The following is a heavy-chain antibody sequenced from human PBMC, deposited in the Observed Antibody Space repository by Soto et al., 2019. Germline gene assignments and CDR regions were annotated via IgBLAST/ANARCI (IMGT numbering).Heavy chain of an antibody. CDR3: AREDVAGRPPPYYYHGLDV. CDR1: GYPFTSYD. V-gene: IGHV1-8*01. Sequence: ASVKVSCKASGYPFTSYDINWVRQATGQGLEWMGWMNPNSGNTGYAQKFQGRVTMTRNTSISTAYMELSSLRSEDTAVYYCAREDVAGRPPPYYYHGLDVWGRGTTVTVSS. J-gene: IGHJ6*02. CDR2: MNPNSGNT. D-gene: IGHD6-6*01.